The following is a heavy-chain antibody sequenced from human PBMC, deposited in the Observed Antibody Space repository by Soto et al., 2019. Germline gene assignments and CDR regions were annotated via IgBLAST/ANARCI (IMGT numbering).Heavy chain of an antibody. V-gene: IGHV4-39*02. CDR2: IYYSGST. J-gene: IGHJ6*02. CDR1: GGSISSSSYY. D-gene: IGHD6-6*01. CDR3: AREVSRSSERYYYYYYGMDV. Sequence: SETLSLTCTVSGGSISSSSYYWGWIRQPPGKGLEWIGSIYYSGSTYYNLSLKSRVTISVDTSKNQFSLKLSSVTAADTAVYYCAREVSRSSERYYYYYYGMDVWVQGTTVTVS.